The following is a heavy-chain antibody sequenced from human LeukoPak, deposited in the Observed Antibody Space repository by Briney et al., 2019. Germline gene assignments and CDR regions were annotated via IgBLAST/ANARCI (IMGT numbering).Heavy chain of an antibody. D-gene: IGHD6-13*01. Sequence: GGSLRLSCAGSGFIFSNYAMSWVRQAPGQGPEWVSTISNSGDATFYADSVKGRFTISRDNSKNTLYLQMNSLRAEDTAVYYCAKWGSWLDYWGQGTLVTVSS. CDR3: AKWGSWLDY. V-gene: IGHV3-23*01. CDR1: GFIFSNYA. J-gene: IGHJ4*02. CDR2: ISNSGDAT.